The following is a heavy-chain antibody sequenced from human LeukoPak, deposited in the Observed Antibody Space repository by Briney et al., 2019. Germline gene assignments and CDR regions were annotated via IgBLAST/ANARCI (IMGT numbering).Heavy chain of an antibody. CDR2: ISWNSGSI. V-gene: IGHV3-9*01. D-gene: IGHD1-26*01. J-gene: IGHJ5*02. Sequence: GGSLRLSCAASGFTFDDYAMHWVRQAPGKGLEWVSGISWNSGSIGYADSVKGRFTISRDNAKNSLYLQMNSLRAEDTAVYYCARDAVGSLPRFDPWGQGTLVTVSS. CDR3: ARDAVGSLPRFDP. CDR1: GFTFDDYA.